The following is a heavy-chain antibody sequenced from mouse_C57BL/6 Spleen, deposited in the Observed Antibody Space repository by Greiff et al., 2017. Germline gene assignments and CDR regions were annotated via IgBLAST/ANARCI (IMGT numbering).Heavy chain of an antibody. V-gene: IGHV8-12*01. D-gene: IGHD2-4*01. CDR1: GFSLSTSGMG. CDR2: IYWDDDK. CDR3: ARRASDYDEAWFAY. J-gene: IGHJ3*01. Sequence: QVTLQVSGPGLLQSSQTLSLTCSFSGFSLSTSGMGVSWIRQPSGKGLEWLAHIYWDDDKRYNPSLKSRLTISKDTSRNQVFLKITSVDSADTATYFCARRASDYDEAWFAYWGQGTLVTVSA.